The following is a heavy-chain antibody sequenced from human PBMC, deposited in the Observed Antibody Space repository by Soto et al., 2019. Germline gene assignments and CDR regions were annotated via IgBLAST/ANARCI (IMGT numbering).Heavy chain of an antibody. D-gene: IGHD3-3*01. V-gene: IGHV5-51*01. CDR2: IYPGDSDT. CDR3: ARLNLGGLRLLEWLKHYGMDV. CDR1: GYSFTSYW. J-gene: IGHJ6*02. Sequence: PGESLKISCKGSGYSFTSYWIGWVRQMPGKGLEWMGIIYPGDSDTRYSPSFQGQVTISADKSISTAYLQWSSLKASDTAMYYYARLNLGGLRLLEWLKHYGMDVWGQGTTVTVSS.